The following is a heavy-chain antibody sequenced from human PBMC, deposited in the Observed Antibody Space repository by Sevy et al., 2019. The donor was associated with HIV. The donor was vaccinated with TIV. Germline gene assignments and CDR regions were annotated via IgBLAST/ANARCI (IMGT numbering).Heavy chain of an antibody. V-gene: IGHV4-39*01. CDR2: IFYSGSP. CDR3: ARKREDIIVIPAAFYGMDV. D-gene: IGHD2-2*01. CDR1: GVSIRSSGYY. J-gene: IGHJ6*02. Sequence: SETLSLTCTVSGVSIRSSGYYWGWIRQPPGKGREWIGSIFYSGSPNYNPSFKGRVTKSVDTSKNQFSRKMSSVTAADTAVYYCARKREDIIVIPAAFYGMDVWGQGTTVTVSS.